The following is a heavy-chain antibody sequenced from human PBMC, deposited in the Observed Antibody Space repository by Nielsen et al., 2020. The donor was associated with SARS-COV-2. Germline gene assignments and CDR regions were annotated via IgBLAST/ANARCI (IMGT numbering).Heavy chain of an antibody. V-gene: IGHV3-9*01. CDR1: GFTFDDYA. J-gene: IGHJ6*03. Sequence: GGSLRLSCAASGFTFDDYAMHWVRQAPGKGLEWVSGISWNSGSIGYADSVKGRFTISRDNAKNSLYLQMNSLRAEDTAVYYCARVIVPHSSSWYVDYYYYMDVWGKGTTVTVSS. CDR3: ARVIVPHSSSWYVDYYYYMDV. CDR2: ISWNSGSI. D-gene: IGHD6-13*01.